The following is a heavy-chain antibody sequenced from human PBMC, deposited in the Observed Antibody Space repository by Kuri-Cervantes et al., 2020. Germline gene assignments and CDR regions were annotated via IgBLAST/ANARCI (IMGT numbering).Heavy chain of an antibody. CDR3: ARWRRFATITSGRYYFDY. J-gene: IGHJ4*02. CDR2: INHSGST. CDR1: GGSFSGYY. D-gene: IGHD1-26*01. V-gene: IGHV4-34*01. Sequence: GSLRLSCAVYGGSFSGYYWSWFRQPPGKGLEWIGEINHSGSTNYNPSLKSRVTISVDTSKNQFSLRLRSVTAADTAVYYCARWRRFATITSGRYYFDYWGQGTLVTVSS.